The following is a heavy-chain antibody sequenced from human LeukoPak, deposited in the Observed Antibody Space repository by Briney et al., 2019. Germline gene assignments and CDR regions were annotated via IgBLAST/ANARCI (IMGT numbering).Heavy chain of an antibody. D-gene: IGHD1-26*01. CDR3: ARPNGSLPGGSYPYYMDV. CDR2: INPNSGGT. Sequence: GASVKVSCKASGYTFTGYYMHWVRQAPGQGLEWMGWINPNSGGTNYAQKFQGRVTMTRDTSISTAYMELSRLRSDDTAVYYCARPNGSLPGGSYPYYMDVWGKGTTVTVSS. CDR1: GYTFTGYY. V-gene: IGHV1-2*02. J-gene: IGHJ6*03.